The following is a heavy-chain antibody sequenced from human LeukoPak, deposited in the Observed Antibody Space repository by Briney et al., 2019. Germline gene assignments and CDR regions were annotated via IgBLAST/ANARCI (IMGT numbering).Heavy chain of an antibody. Sequence: PGGSLRLSCAASGFTFSSCGMHWVRQAPGKGLEWVAFIRYDGSNKYYADSVKGRFTISRDNSKNTLYLQMNSLRAEDTAVYYCASVPVDAFDLWGRGTRDSVSS. CDR3: ASVPVDAFDL. CDR2: IRYDGSNK. V-gene: IGHV3-30*02. CDR1: GFTFSSCG. J-gene: IGHJ3*01.